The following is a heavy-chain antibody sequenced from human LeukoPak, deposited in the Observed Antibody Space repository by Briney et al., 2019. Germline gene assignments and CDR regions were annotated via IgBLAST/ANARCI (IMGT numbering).Heavy chain of an antibody. J-gene: IGHJ4*02. CDR2: LSDSGGNT. V-gene: IGHV3-23*01. CDR3: AKDPQDY. CDR1: GFNFSNYE. Sequence: GGSLRLSCGASGFNFSNYEMNWVRQAPAKGLEWVSSLSDSGGNTYYADSVKGRFTISRDNSKNTLYLQMISLRVEDTAVYYCAKDPQDYWGQGTLVIVSS.